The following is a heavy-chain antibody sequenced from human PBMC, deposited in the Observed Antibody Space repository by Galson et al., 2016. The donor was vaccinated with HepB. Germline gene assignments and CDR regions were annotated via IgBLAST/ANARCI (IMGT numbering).Heavy chain of an antibody. CDR3: WADYGGNSGYFHY. CDR1: GFTFSNYN. D-gene: IGHD4-23*01. V-gene: IGHV3-21*01. CDR2: NSSRSTYL. J-gene: IGHJ1*01. Sequence: SLRLSCAASGFTFSNYNMNWIRQSPGRGLEWIASNSSRSTYLYYSDSMKGRFVISRDNPQSSLHLDVDSLTVEDTAIYYCWADYGGNSGYFHYWGQGTLVTVSS.